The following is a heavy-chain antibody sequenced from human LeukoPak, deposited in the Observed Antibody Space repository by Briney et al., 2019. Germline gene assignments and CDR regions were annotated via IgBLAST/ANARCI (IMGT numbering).Heavy chain of an antibody. CDR1: GHTFSRSY. D-gene: IGHD1-26*01. Sequence: ASVKVSCKASGHTFSRSYMHWVRQAPGQGLEWMGVINPSGTWTSYAQKFRGRITMTRDMSTSTDYMELRRLRSDDTAVYYCARVLPQKWELPGNWFDPWGQGTLVTVSS. CDR2: INPSGTWT. V-gene: IGHV1-46*01. J-gene: IGHJ5*02. CDR3: ARVLPQKWELPGNWFDP.